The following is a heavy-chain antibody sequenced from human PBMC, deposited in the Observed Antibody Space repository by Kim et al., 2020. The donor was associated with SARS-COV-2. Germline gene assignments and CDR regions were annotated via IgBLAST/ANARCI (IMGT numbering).Heavy chain of an antibody. Sequence: SETLSLTCTVSGGSISSYYWSWIRQPPGKGLEWIGYIYYSGSTNYNPSLKSRVTISVDTSKNQFSLKLSSVTAADTAVYYCVRGASGYDFHYYYAMDAWG. J-gene: IGHJ6*01. CDR3: VRGASGYDFHYYYAMDA. D-gene: IGHD5-12*01. CDR2: IYYSGST. CDR1: GGSISSYY. V-gene: IGHV4-59*01.